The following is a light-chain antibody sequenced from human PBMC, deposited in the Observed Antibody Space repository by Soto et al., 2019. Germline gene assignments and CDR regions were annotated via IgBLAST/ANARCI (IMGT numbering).Light chain of an antibody. J-gene: IGLJ2*01. CDR1: SRDVGGYNY. V-gene: IGLV2-14*01. CDR3: NSYTTSTTLDVV. CDR2: EVN. Sequence: QSALTQPASVSGSPGQSITISCTGTSRDVGGYNYVSWYQHHPGKVPKLLIYEVNNRPSGVSNRFSGSKSGNTASLTISGLQAEDEADYYCNSYTTSTTLDVVFGGGTQLTVL.